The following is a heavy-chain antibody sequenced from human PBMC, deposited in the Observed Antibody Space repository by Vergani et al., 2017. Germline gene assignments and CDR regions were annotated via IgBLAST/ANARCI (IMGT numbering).Heavy chain of an antibody. CDR1: GFTFSSYS. J-gene: IGHJ6*02. D-gene: IGHD3-10*01. CDR2: ISSSSSTI. Sequence: EVQLVESGGGLVQPGGSLRLSCADSGFTFSSYSMNWVRQAPGKGLEWVSYISSSSSTIYYADSVKGRFTISRDNAKNSLYLQMNSLRAEDTAVYYCARDAMVRGIPRYYYGMDVWGQGTTVTVSS. V-gene: IGHV3-48*01. CDR3: ARDAMVRGIPRYYYGMDV.